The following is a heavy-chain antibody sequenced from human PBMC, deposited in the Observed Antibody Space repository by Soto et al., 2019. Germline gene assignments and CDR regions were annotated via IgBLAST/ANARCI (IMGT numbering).Heavy chain of an antibody. J-gene: IGHJ5*02. Sequence: QLQLRESGPGLVKPSEPLSLTCTVSGGSISSSNYYWAWIRQSPGKGLEWIGSVYYNGFTYYNPSLKSRVTISVDTSKNQFSLKLTSVTAADTAVYYCARMGDFWSGPGELDPWGQGTLVTVSS. CDR2: VYYNGFT. CDR1: GGSISSSNYY. D-gene: IGHD3-3*01. V-gene: IGHV4-39*01. CDR3: ARMGDFWSGPGELDP.